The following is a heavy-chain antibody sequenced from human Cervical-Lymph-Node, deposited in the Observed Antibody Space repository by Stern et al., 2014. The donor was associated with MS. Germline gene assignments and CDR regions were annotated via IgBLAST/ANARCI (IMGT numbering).Heavy chain of an antibody. J-gene: IGHJ4*02. D-gene: IGHD5-24*01. V-gene: IGHV1-18*01. CDR3: AREGRRWLLLENRCFDY. CDR1: GYTFTSYG. CDR2: ISAYNGNT. Sequence: VQLEESGAEVKKPGASVKVSCKASGYTFTSYGISWVRQAPGQGLEWMGWISAYNGNTNYAQKLQGRVTMTTDTSTSTAYMELRSLRSDDTAVYYCAREGRRWLLLENRCFDYWGQGTLVTVSS.